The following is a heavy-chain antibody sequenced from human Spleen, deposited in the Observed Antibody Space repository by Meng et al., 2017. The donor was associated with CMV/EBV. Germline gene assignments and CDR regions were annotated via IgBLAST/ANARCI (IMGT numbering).Heavy chain of an antibody. J-gene: IGHJ5*02. CDR1: GYTFTDYY. Sequence: ASVKVSCKASGYTFTDYYLHWVRQAPGQGLEWMGWINPNSSGTNYVQKFQGRVTLTRDTSISTAYMELSGLRSDDRAVYYCVRDFGYCSTTRCNWFDPWGQGTLVTVSS. CDR3: VRDFGYCSTTRCNWFDP. V-gene: IGHV1-2*02. D-gene: IGHD2-2*03. CDR2: INPNSSGT.